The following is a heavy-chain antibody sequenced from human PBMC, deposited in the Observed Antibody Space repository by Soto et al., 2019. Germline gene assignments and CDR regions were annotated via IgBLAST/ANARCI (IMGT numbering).Heavy chain of an antibody. CDR3: ARAKYQLLAYGMDV. CDR2: ISAYNGNT. V-gene: IGHV1-18*01. Sequence: ASVKVSCKASGYTFTSYGISWVRQAPGQGLEWMGWISAYNGNTNYAQKLQGRVTMTTDTSTSTAYMELRSLRSDDTAVCYCARAKYQLLAYGMDVWGQGTTVTVSS. CDR1: GYTFTSYG. D-gene: IGHD2-2*01. J-gene: IGHJ6*02.